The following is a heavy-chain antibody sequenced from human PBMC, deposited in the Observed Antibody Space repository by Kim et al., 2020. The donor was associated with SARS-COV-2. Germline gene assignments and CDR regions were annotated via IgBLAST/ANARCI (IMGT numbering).Heavy chain of an antibody. D-gene: IGHD4-17*01. Sequence: GGSLRLSCAASGFTFSSYGMHWVRQAPGKGLEWVAVISYDGSNKYYADSVKGRFTISRDNSKNTLYLQMNSLRAEDTAVYYCASPLRTVTRDYWGQGTLVTGSS. J-gene: IGHJ4*02. V-gene: IGHV3-30*03. CDR1: GFTFSSYG. CDR2: ISYDGSNK. CDR3: ASPLRTVTRDY.